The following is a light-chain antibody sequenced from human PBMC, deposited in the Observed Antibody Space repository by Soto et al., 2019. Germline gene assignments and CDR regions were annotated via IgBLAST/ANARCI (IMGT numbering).Light chain of an antibody. CDR3: QSYDSSLSGWV. V-gene: IGLV1-40*01. CDR1: SSNIRAGYD. J-gene: IGLJ3*02. CDR2: GNS. Sequence: QSVLTQPPSVSGAPGQRVTISCTGSSSNIRAGYDVHWYQQLPGTAPKLLIYGNSNRRSGVPDRFSGSKSGTSASLAITGLQAEDEADYYCQSYDSSLSGWVFGGGTKLTVL.